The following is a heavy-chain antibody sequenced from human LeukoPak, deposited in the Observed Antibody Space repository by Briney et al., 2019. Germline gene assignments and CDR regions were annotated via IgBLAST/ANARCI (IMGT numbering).Heavy chain of an antibody. D-gene: IGHD3-22*01. V-gene: IGHV4-34*01. CDR3: ARHPYYYDSSGYDY. CDR1: GGSFSGYY. Sequence: SETLSLTCAVYGGSFSGYYWSWIRQPPGKGLEWIGEINHSGSTNYNPSLTSRVTISVDTSKNQFSLKLSSVTAADTAVYYCARHPYYYDSSGYDYWGQGTLVTASS. J-gene: IGHJ4*02. CDR2: INHSGST.